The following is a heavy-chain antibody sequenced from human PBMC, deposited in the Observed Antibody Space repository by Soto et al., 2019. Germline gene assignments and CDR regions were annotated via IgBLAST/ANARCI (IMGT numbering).Heavy chain of an antibody. V-gene: IGHV3-30-3*01. CDR3: ARDGEMAKLKGTGFDY. D-gene: IGHD5-12*01. Sequence: PGGSLRLSCAASGFTFSSYAMHWVRQAPGKGLEWVAVISYDGSNKYYADSVKGRFTISRDNSKNTLYLQMNSLRAEDTAVYYCARDGEMAKLKGTGFDYWGQATLVTVPQ. CDR2: ISYDGSNK. J-gene: IGHJ4*02. CDR1: GFTFSSYA.